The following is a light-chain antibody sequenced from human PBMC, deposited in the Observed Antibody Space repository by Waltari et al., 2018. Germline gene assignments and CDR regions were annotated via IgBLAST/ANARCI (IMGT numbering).Light chain of an antibody. V-gene: IGLV2-14*03. J-gene: IGLJ2*01. CDR1: RSDVGGYTY. Sequence: QSALTQPASVSGSPGQSITISCTGTRSDVGGYTYVSWYQRDPGKAPKLMIYNVTVRPSAVSSRFSGSKSGNTASLIISGLQAEDEADYFCSSYTRSSALVFGGGTKLTVL. CDR2: NVT. CDR3: SSYTRSSALV.